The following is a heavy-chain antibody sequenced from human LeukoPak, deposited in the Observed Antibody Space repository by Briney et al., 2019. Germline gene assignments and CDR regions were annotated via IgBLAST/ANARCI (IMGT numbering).Heavy chain of an antibody. CDR2: IYYTGST. J-gene: IGHJ4*02. CDR1: GDSISNTNSY. V-gene: IGHV4-39*01. D-gene: IGHD1-26*01. Sequence: PSETLSLTCTVSGDSISNTNSYWGWIRQPPGKGLEWIGTIYYTGSTYYNPSLKSRVTIPVDTSKNQFSLRLSSVTVADTAIFYCAWSGSPASPYFDYWGQGTLVTVSS. CDR3: AWSGSPASPYFDY.